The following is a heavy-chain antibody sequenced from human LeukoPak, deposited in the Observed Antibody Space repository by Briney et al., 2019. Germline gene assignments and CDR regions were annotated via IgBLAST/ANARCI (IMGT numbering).Heavy chain of an antibody. V-gene: IGHV5-51*01. D-gene: IGHD3-10*02. J-gene: IGHJ3*02. CDR3: AKYYVGNTFDI. CDR2: IYPGDSDP. CDR1: GDSFTDYW. Sequence: GESLKISCKVSGDSFTDYWIGWGRQMPGKGLGGVGRIYPGDSDPRSSPSFQGQVTMSADKSISTAYLQWSSLRASDTAMYYCAKYYVGNTFDIWGQGTMVTVSS.